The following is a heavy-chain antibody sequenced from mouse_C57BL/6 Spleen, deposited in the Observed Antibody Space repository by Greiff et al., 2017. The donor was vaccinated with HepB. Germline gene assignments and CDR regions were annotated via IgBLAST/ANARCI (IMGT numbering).Heavy chain of an antibody. D-gene: IGHD1-1*01. V-gene: IGHV1-69*01. Sequence: QVQLQQPGAELVMPGASVKLSCKASGYTFTSYWMHWVKQRPGQGLEWIGEIDPSDSYTNYNQKFKGKSTLTVDKSSSTAYMQLSSLTSEDSAVYYCARRDPYYGSLYAMDYWGQGTSVTVSS. CDR1: GYTFTSYW. CDR3: ARRDPYYGSLYAMDY. J-gene: IGHJ4*01. CDR2: IDPSDSYT.